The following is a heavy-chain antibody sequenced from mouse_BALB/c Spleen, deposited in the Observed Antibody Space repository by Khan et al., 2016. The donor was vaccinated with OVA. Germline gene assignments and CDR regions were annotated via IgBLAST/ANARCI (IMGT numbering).Heavy chain of an antibody. D-gene: IGHD1-1*01. Sequence: QVQLQQSGAELMKPGASVKISCKATGYTFSSYWIEWVKQRPGHGLEWIGEILPGSGRNNYNEKFKGKATFTADTSSNTAYMQLSNLTSDDSAGYYCARGNYYGSSSWFGYWGQGTLVTVSA. CDR2: ILPGSGRN. V-gene: IGHV1-9*01. J-gene: IGHJ3*01. CDR3: ARGNYYGSSSWFGY. CDR1: GYTFSSYW.